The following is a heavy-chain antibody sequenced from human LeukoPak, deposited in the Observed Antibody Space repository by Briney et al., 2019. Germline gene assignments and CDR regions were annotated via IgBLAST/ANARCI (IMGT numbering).Heavy chain of an antibody. Sequence: SQTLSLTCAVSGGSISSGGYSWSWIRQPPGKGLEWIGYIYHSGSTYYNPSLKSRVTISVDRSKNQFSLKLSSVTAADTAVYYCAREPQLLWFGELAPIWGQGTLVTVSS. CDR3: AREPQLLWFGELAPI. CDR2: IYHSGST. CDR1: GGSISSGGYS. J-gene: IGHJ4*02. V-gene: IGHV4-30-2*01. D-gene: IGHD3-10*01.